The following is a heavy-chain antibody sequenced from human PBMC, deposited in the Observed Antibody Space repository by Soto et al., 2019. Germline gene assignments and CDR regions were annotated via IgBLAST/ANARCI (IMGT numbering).Heavy chain of an antibody. D-gene: IGHD3-16*02. CDR3: ARGPITFGGVIVIHSWFDP. J-gene: IGHJ5*02. V-gene: IGHV1-2*02. CDR1: GYTFTGYY. Sequence: GASVKVSCKASGYTFTGYYMHWVRQAPGQGLEWMGWINPNSGGTNYAQKFQGRVTMTRDTSISTAYMELSRLRSDDTAVYYGARGPITFGGVIVIHSWFDPWGQGTLVTVSS. CDR2: INPNSGGT.